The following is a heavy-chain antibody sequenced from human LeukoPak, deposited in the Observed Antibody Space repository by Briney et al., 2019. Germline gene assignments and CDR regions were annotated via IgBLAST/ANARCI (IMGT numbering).Heavy chain of an antibody. V-gene: IGHV1-18*01. J-gene: IGHJ4*02. D-gene: IGHD1-26*01. Sequence: GASVKVSCKASGYTFTSYGISWVRQAPGQGLEWMGWISAYNGNTNYAQKLQGRVTMTTDTSTSTAYMELRSLRSDDTAVYYCARDNLRGAWELRYYFDYWGQGTLVTVSS. CDR1: GYTFTSYG. CDR3: ARDNLRGAWELRYYFDY. CDR2: ISAYNGNT.